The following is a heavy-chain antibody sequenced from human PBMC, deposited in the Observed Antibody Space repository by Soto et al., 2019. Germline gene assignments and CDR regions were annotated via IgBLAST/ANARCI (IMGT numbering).Heavy chain of an antibody. V-gene: IGHV4-39*01. CDR1: GGSISSSSYY. D-gene: IGHD3-22*01. CDR2: IYYSGST. CDR3: ARQRDYYDTSGDSYFDY. J-gene: IGHJ4*02. Sequence: SETLSLTCTVSGGSISSSSYYWGWIRQPPGKGLEWIGSIYYSGSTYYNPSLKSRVTISVDTSKNQFSLKLTSVTAADTAVYYCARQRDYYDTSGDSYFDYWGQGTLVTVSS.